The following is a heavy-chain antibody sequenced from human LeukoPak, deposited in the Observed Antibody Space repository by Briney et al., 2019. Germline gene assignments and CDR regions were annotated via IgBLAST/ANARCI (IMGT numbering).Heavy chain of an antibody. V-gene: IGHV3-7*03. CDR1: GFTFSSYW. Sequence: GGSLRLSCAASGFTFSSYWMSWVRQAPGKGLEWVANIKQDGSEKYYVDSVKGRFTISRDNAKNSLYLQMNSLRAEDTAVYYCAKDYTAMVSGDAFDIWGQGTMVTVSS. CDR3: AKDYTAMVSGDAFDI. D-gene: IGHD5-18*01. CDR2: IKQDGSEK. J-gene: IGHJ3*02.